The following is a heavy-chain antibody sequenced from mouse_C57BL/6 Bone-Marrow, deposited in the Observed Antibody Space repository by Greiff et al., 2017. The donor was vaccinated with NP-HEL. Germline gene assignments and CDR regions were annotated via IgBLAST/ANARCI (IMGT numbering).Heavy chain of an antibody. V-gene: IGHV1-15*01. CDR3: TRRWEEFITTVVHFDY. CDR2: IDPETGGT. D-gene: IGHD1-1*01. Sequence: QVQLQQSGAELVRPGASVTLSCKASGYTFTDYEMHWVKQTPVHGLEWIGAIDPETGGTAYNQKFKGKAILTADKSSSTAYMELRSLTSEDSAVYYCTRRWEEFITTVVHFDYWGQGTTLTVSS. CDR1: GYTFTDYE. J-gene: IGHJ2*01.